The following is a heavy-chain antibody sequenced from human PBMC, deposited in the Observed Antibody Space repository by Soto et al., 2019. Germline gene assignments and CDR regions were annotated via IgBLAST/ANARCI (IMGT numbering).Heavy chain of an antibody. CDR1: GFTVSSNY. Sequence: EVQLVESGGGLIQPGGSLRLSCAASGFTVSSNYMSWVRQAPGKGLEWVSVIYSGGSTYYADSVKGRFTISRDNSKNTLYLQMNSLRAEDTAVYYCARVVSNYRGGENWFDPWGQGTLVTVSS. J-gene: IGHJ5*02. CDR3: ARVVSNYRGGENWFDP. V-gene: IGHV3-53*01. CDR2: IYSGGST. D-gene: IGHD4-4*01.